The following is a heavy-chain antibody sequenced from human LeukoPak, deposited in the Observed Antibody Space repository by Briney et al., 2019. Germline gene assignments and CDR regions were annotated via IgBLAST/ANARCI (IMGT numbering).Heavy chain of an antibody. Sequence: GGSLRLSCAASGFAFSSYGMHWVRQAPGKGLEWVAFIRYDGSNKYYADSVEGRFTISRDNSKNTLYLQMNSLRAEDTAVYYCAKDFHSTTVAAYDYWGQGTLVTVSS. V-gene: IGHV3-30*02. CDR3: AKDFHSTTVAAYDY. D-gene: IGHD2-15*01. CDR1: GFAFSSYG. J-gene: IGHJ4*02. CDR2: IRYDGSNK.